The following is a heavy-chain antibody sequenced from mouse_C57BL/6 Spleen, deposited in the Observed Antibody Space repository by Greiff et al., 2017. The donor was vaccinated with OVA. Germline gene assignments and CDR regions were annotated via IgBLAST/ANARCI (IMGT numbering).Heavy chain of an antibody. CDR2: ISSGGSYT. CDR1: GFTFSSYG. J-gene: IGHJ1*03. D-gene: IGHD4-1*01. CDR3: ARHTGWYFEV. Sequence: EVKLVESGGDLVKPGGSLKLSCAASGFTFSSYGMSWVRQTPDKRLEWVATISSGGSYTYYPDSVKGRFTISRDNAKNTLYLQMSSLKSEDTAMYYCARHTGWYFEVWGTGTTVTVSS. V-gene: IGHV5-6*01.